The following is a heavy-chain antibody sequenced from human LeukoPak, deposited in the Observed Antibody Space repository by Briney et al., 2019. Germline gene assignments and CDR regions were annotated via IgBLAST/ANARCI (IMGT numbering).Heavy chain of an antibody. D-gene: IGHD2-2*01. CDR3: ERWGFRGYQLLSPLGHFDY. CDR2: ISSSSSYI. V-gene: IGHV3-21*01. J-gene: IGHJ4*02. CDR1: GFTFSSYS. Sequence: PGGSLRLSCAASGFTFSSYSMNWVRQAPGKGLEWVSSISSSSSYIYYADSVKGRFTISRDNAKNSLYLQMNSLRAEDTAVYYCERWGFRGYQLLSPLGHFDYWGQGTLVTVSS.